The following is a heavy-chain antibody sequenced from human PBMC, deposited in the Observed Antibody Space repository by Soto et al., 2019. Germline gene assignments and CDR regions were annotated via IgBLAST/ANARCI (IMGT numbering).Heavy chain of an antibody. CDR2: ISSSSSYI. J-gene: IGHJ6*02. Sequence: GGSLRLSCAASGFTFSSYSMNWVRQAPGKGLEWVSSISSSSSYIYYADSVKGRFTISRDNAKNSLYLQMNSLRAEDTAVYYCAREAAAADNYYYYGMDVWGQGTTVTVSS. CDR3: AREAAAADNYYYYGMDV. D-gene: IGHD6-13*01. CDR1: GFTFSSYS. V-gene: IGHV3-21*01.